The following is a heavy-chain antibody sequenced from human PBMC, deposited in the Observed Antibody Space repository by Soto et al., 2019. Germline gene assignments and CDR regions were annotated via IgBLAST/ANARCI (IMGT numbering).Heavy chain of an antibody. V-gene: IGHV3-30*04. CDR2: TSYDGSNK. D-gene: IGHD6-19*01. CDR3: ARDVLRVAGPFGGMDV. J-gene: IGHJ6*02. CDR1: GFPFRSYP. Sequence: QEQLEESGGGVVQPGRSLRLSCAASGFPFRSYPMHWVRQAPGKGLEWMAVTSYDGSNKYYADSVKGRFTISRDNSKDTLYLQMNSLRTDDTAVYYCARDVLRVAGPFGGMDVWGQGTTVTVSS.